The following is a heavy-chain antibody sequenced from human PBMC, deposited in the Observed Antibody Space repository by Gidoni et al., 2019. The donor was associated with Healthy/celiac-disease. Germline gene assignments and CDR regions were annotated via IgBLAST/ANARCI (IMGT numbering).Heavy chain of an antibody. Sequence: QVQLVQSGAEVKKPGSSVKVSCKASGGTFSSYTISWVRQAPGQGLEWMGRIIPILGIANYAQKVQGRVTITADKSTSTAYMELSSLRSEDTAVYYCARDGDSNTIFGVVMRYGMDVWGQGTTVTVSS. J-gene: IGHJ6*02. CDR3: ARDGDSNTIFGVVMRYGMDV. CDR1: GGTFSSYT. D-gene: IGHD3-3*01. CDR2: IIPILGIA. V-gene: IGHV1-69*08.